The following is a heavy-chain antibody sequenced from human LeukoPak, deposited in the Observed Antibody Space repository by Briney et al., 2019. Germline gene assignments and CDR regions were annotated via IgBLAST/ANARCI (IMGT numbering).Heavy chain of an antibody. V-gene: IGHV1-2*02. Sequence: GASVKVSCKASGYTFTGYYMHWVRQAPGQGLEWMGWINPNSGGTNYAQKFQGRVTMTRDTSISTAYMELSRLRSDDTAVYYCARGARVSSGWYRLGYWGQGTLVTVSS. CDR3: ARGARVSSGWYRLGY. CDR2: INPNSGGT. D-gene: IGHD6-19*01. J-gene: IGHJ4*02. CDR1: GYTFTGYY.